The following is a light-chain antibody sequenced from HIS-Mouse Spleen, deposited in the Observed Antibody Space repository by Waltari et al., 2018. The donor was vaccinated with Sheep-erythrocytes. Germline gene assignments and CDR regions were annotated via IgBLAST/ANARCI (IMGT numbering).Light chain of an antibody. CDR2: DIS. V-gene: IGLV2-11*01. Sequence: QSALTQPRSVSGSPGQSVTISCTGTSSDVGGYNYVSWYQQHPGKAPKPMIYDISKRPPGVPDRFSGSKSGNTASLTISGLQAEDEADYYCCSYAGSYNHVFATGTKVTVL. CDR1: SSDVGGYNY. J-gene: IGLJ1*01. CDR3: CSYAGSYNHV.